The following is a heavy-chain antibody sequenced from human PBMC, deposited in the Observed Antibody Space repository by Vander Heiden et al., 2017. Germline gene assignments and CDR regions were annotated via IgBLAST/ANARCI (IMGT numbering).Heavy chain of an antibody. CDR3: ATGSWYASQNSAV. Sequence: HEQMLEAGGDEVRLGTSLRLPCAVSGFTFSSYAMHWVRQAPGKGLEWVAILSLHGTNTYYAGCVKGRFTISRDISGNTLYLQMSSLRLEDAAMYYCATGSWYASQNSAVWGQGTLVTVSS. J-gene: IGHJ4*02. CDR2: LSLHGTNT. V-gene: IGHV3-30*03. D-gene: IGHD3-10*01. CDR1: GFTFSSYA.